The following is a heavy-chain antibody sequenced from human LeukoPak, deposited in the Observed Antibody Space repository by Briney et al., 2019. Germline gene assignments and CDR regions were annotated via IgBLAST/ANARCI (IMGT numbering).Heavy chain of an antibody. V-gene: IGHV4-39*01. CDR2: IHYSGNT. D-gene: IGHD5-18*01. CDR3: ARQGGYSYGSKNWFDP. J-gene: IGHJ5*02. CDR1: GDSISSNSYY. Sequence: SETLSLTCSASGDSISSNSYYWGWIRQPPGKALEWIGSIHYSGNTFYNPSLKSRVTISVDTSKNQFSLKLSSVTAADTAVYYCARQGGYSYGSKNWFDPWGQGTLVTGSS.